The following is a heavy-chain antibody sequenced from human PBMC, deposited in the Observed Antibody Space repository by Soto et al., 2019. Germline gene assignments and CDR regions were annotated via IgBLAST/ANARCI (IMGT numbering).Heavy chain of an antibody. CDR1: GFTFSSYT. V-gene: IGHV3-48*01. D-gene: IGHD6-19*01. Sequence: EVQLVDSGGALVQPGGSLRLSCAASGFTFSSYTMTWVRQAPGKGLEWVSSITSSGGAMYYADSVQGRFTVSRDNAKSSLYLQMNSLTAEETAVYYCTKGWLDYWGQGSLVTVSS. J-gene: IGHJ4*02. CDR3: TKGWLDY. CDR2: ITSSGGAM.